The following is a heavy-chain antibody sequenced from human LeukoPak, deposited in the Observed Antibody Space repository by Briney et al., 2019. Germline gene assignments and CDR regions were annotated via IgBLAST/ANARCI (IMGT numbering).Heavy chain of an antibody. Sequence: SETLSLTCTVSGGSISSGGYYWSWIRQHPGKGLEWIGYIYYSGSTYYNPSLKSRVTISVDTSKNQFSLKLSSVTAADTAVYYCAREVDFWSGYYSPIYYFDYWGQGTLVTASS. D-gene: IGHD3-3*01. CDR2: IYYSGST. CDR1: GGSISSGGYY. J-gene: IGHJ4*02. V-gene: IGHV4-31*03. CDR3: AREVDFWSGYYSPIYYFDY.